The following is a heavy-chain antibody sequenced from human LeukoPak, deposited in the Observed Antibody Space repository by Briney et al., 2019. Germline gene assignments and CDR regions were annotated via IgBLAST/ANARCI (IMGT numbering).Heavy chain of an antibody. CDR3: AKDRGLYYDSTGYSFDY. V-gene: IGHV3-9*01. CDR1: GFTFGGYA. CDR2: ISWNSGSK. Sequence: GRSLRVSCAASGFTFGGYAMHWVRQAPGKGLEWVSGISWNSGSKDYADSVKGRFTISRDNAKNSLYLQMNSLRVGDTALYYCAKDRGLYYDSTGYSFDYWGQGTLVTVSS. J-gene: IGHJ4*02. D-gene: IGHD3-22*01.